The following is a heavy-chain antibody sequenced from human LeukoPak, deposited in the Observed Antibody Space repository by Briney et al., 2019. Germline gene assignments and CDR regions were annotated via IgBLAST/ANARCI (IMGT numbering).Heavy chain of an antibody. V-gene: IGHV3-7*01. J-gene: IGHJ4*02. Sequence: GGSLRFSCAASGFTSSSYWMSWVRQAPGKGLEWVANIKQDGSEKYYVDSVKGRFTISRDNAKNSLYLQMNSLRAEDTAVYYCARDADSASWFDYWGQGTLVTVSS. CDR2: IKQDGSEK. CDR3: ARDADSASWFDY. D-gene: IGHD2-2*01. CDR1: GFTSSSYW.